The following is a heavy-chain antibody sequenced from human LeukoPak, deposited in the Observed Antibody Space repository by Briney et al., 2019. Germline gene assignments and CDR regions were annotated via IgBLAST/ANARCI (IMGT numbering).Heavy chain of an antibody. V-gene: IGHV3-30*18. CDR1: RFTLSDYG. D-gene: IGHD3-10*01. Sequence: GGSLGLSCAASRFTLSDYGMQWVRQAPGKGLEWVALISTDGSDKDYADSVKGRFTLSRDNSKNTLYLQMNSLRVEDTAVYYCAKDGTRSWFGEATWGQGTLVTVSS. CDR2: ISTDGSDK. CDR3: AKDGTRSWFGEAT. J-gene: IGHJ5*02.